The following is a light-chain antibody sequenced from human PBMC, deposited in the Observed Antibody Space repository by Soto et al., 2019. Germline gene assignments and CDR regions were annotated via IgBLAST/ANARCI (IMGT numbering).Light chain of an antibody. Sequence: AIQLTQSPSSLSASLGDRVTITCRASQGVSNALAWYQHKPGKAPNLLIYDASSLESGVPSRFSGSGSGTDFTLTITRLQPEDFATYYCQQFYYYPITFGQGMRLEIK. V-gene: IGKV1D-13*01. CDR1: QGVSNA. CDR3: QQFYYYPIT. J-gene: IGKJ5*01. CDR2: DAS.